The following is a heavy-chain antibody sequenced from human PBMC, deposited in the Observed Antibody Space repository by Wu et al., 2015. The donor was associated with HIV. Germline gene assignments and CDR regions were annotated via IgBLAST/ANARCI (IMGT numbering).Heavy chain of an antibody. D-gene: IGHD6-19*01. V-gene: IGHV1-2*02. CDR3: ARDGPLPSVWYWFGP. J-gene: IGHJ5*02. CDR1: GYTFYGFY. Sequence: QVLLVQSGAELRKPGASLKLSCKASGYTFYGFYLHWVRQAPGQGLEWMGWVNPNTGHTEVSQKFQGRVTMTRDTSVNTAFMQLSSLTSDDTGVYYCARDGPLPSVWYWFGPWGQGTLVTVSS. CDR2: VNPNTGHT.